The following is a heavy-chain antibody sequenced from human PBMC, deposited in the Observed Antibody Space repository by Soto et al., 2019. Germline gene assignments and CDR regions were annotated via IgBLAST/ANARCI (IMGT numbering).Heavy chain of an antibody. D-gene: IGHD1-26*01. V-gene: IGHV3-33*01. CDR1: GFTFSTYG. CDR2: IWYDGSHK. J-gene: IGHJ4*02. Sequence: SLRLSCAASGFTFSTYGMHWVRQAPGMGLEWVAVIWYDGSHKDYVDSVKGRFTISRDNSKNILYLQMNSLRVEDTAVYYCARAVGPFDYWGQGTLVTVSS. CDR3: ARAVGPFDY.